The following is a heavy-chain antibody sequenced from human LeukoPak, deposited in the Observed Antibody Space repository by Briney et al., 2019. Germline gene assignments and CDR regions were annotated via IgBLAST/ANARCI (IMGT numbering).Heavy chain of an antibody. J-gene: IGHJ4*02. V-gene: IGHV3-49*04. CDR1: GFTFSSHS. CDR3: TRDQTPYY. Sequence: GGSLRLSCAASGFTFSSHSMNWVRQAPGKGLEWVGFIRSQIYGGTPEYAASVKGRFTISRDDSEGVAYLQMNSLKTEDTAVYYCTRDQTPYYRGQGTLVTVSS. CDR2: IRSQIYGGTP.